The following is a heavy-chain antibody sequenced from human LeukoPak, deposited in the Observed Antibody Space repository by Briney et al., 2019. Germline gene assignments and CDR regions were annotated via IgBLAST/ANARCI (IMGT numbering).Heavy chain of an antibody. CDR2: INPNSGGT. CDR3: AATVENYYYYYGMDV. CDR1: GYTFTGYY. D-gene: IGHD4-23*01. Sequence: ASVKVSCKASGYTFTGYYMHWVRRAPGQGLEWMGWINPNSGGTNYAQKFQDRVTMTRDTSISTAYMELSRLRSDDTAVYYRAATVENYYYYYGMDVWGQGTTVTVSS. J-gene: IGHJ6*02. V-gene: IGHV1-2*02.